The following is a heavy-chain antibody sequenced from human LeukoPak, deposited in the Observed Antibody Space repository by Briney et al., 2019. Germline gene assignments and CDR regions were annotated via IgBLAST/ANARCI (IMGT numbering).Heavy chain of an antibody. CDR3: ARDPRLEISGMVIDMLDY. Sequence: AGGSLRLSCAASGFTFSSHSMNWVPQAPGKGLEWVSYISSSSTYIYYAASVKGRFAISRDNARNSLFLQMNSLRAEDSGIYYCARDPRLEISGMVIDMLDYWGQGTLVTVSS. CDR1: GFTFSSHS. D-gene: IGHD3-3*01. CDR2: ISSSSTYI. J-gene: IGHJ4*02. V-gene: IGHV3-21*01.